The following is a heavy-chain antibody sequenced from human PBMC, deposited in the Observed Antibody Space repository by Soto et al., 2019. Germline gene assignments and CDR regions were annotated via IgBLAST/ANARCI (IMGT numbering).Heavy chain of an antibody. CDR1: GGSISSYY. Sequence: QVQLQESGPGLVKPSETLSLTCTVSGGSISSYYWSWIRQPPGKGLEWIGYIYYSGRTNYNPSLKSRVTNSVDPSMNQFSLKLRTWTAADTAVYYCARGYCSSTSCYIWDDWFDPWGQGTLVTVSS. V-gene: IGHV4-59*01. J-gene: IGHJ5*02. CDR3: ARGYCSSTSCYIWDDWFDP. D-gene: IGHD2-2*02. CDR2: IYYSGRT.